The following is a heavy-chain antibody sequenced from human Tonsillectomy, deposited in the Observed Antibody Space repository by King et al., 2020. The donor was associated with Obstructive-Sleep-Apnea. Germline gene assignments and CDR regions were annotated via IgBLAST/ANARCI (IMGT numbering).Heavy chain of an antibody. J-gene: IGHJ4*02. CDR2: ISYNENNI. CDR3: ARERVDTAMDGLS. D-gene: IGHD5-18*01. Sequence: VQLVESGGGVVQPGRSLRLSCAASGFTFSRHAMHWVRQAPGKGLEWVALISYNENNIYYGDSVKGRFTISRDNSKNTLYLQMNSLRVEDTAVYYCARERVDTAMDGLSWGQGTLVTVSS. CDR1: GFTFSRHA. V-gene: IGHV3-30*04.